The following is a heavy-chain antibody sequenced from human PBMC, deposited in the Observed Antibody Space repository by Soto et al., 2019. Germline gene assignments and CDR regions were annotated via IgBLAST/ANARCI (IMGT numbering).Heavy chain of an antibody. CDR1: GGTFSSYA. J-gene: IGHJ3*02. V-gene: IGHV1-69*06. CDR3: AGQARAFDI. CDR2: IIPIFATT. Sequence: QVQLVQSGAEVKKPGSSVKVSCKASGGTFSSYAISWVRQAPGQGLEWMGGIIPIFATTNYAQAYQGRVTVAADKSKSTTYRELSSLSSADMAVYYCAGQARAFDIWGQGTMVTVSS.